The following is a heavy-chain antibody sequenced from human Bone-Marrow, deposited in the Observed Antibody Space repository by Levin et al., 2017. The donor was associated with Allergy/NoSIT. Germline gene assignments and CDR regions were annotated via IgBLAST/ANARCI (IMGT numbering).Heavy chain of an antibody. D-gene: IGHD2-2*01. CDR3: AKDKGYCSSTSCLYHYYYYYGMDV. J-gene: IGHJ6*02. CDR2: ISGSGGST. V-gene: IGHV3-23*01. CDR1: GFTFSSYA. Sequence: GGSLRLSCAASGFTFSSYAMSWVRQAPGKGLEWVSAISGSGGSTYYADSVKGRFTISRDNSKNTLYLQMNSLRAEDTAVYYCAKDKGYCSSTSCLYHYYYYYGMDVWGQGTTVTVSS.